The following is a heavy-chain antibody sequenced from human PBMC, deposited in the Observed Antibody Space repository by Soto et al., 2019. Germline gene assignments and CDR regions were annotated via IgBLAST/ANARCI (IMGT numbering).Heavy chain of an antibody. CDR2: IYPGDSDT. CDR3: ARLGSYYDPPMGGFDY. D-gene: IGHD1-26*01. J-gene: IGHJ4*02. CDR1: GYSFTSYW. V-gene: IGHV5-51*01. Sequence: LGESLKISCKGYGYSFTSYWIGWVRQMPGKGLEWMGIIYPGDSDTRYSPSFQGQVTISADKSISTAYLQWSSLKASDTAMYYCARLGSYYDPPMGGFDYLGQRTLVTVSS.